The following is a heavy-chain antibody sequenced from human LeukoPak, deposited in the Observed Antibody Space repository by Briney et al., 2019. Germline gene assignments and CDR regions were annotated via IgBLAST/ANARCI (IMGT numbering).Heavy chain of an antibody. CDR3: ARVSDYYDSSGYPLDY. D-gene: IGHD3-22*01. J-gene: IGHJ4*02. CDR1: GGSISSYY. CDR2: IYYSGST. V-gene: IGHV4-59*01. Sequence: SETLSLTCTVSGGSISSYYWSWIRQPPGKGLEWIGYIYYSGSTNYNPSLKSRVTISVDTSKNQFSLKLSSVTAADTAVYYCARVSDYYDSSGYPLDYWGQGTLVTVSS.